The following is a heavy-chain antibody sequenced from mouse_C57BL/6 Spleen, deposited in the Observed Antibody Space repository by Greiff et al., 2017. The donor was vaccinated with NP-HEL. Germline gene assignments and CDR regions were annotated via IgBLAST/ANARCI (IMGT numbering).Heavy chain of an antibody. V-gene: IGHV1-18*01. CDR2: INPNNGGT. CDR3: ARGGYGSSPFAY. CDR1: GYTFTDYN. Sequence: EVQLQQSGPELVKPGASVKIPCKASGYTFTDYNMDWVKQSHGKSLEWIGDINPNNGGTIYNQKFKGKATLTVDKSSSTAYMELRSLTSEDTAVYYCARGGYGSSPFAYWGQGTLVTVSA. D-gene: IGHD1-1*01. J-gene: IGHJ3*01.